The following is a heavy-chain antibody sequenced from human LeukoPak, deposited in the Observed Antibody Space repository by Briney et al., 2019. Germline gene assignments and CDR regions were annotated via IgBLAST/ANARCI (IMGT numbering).Heavy chain of an antibody. CDR3: ARRVGDRLIKEFDC. V-gene: IGHV4-4*07. CDR2: IYKSGST. CDR1: GGSITDYY. Sequence: SETLSLTCTVSGGSITDYYWSWIRQPAGKGLEWIGHIYKSGSTDYNPSLKSRVTMSMDTSKSQYSLNLRSVTAADTAVYYCARRVGDRLIKEFDCWGQGTLVSVSS. D-gene: IGHD3-9*01. J-gene: IGHJ4*02.